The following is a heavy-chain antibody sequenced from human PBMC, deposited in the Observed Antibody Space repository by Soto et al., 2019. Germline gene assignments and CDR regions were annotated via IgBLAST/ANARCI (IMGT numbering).Heavy chain of an antibody. V-gene: IGHV1-2*04. CDR3: ARDLSSDCSGGSCNLYWYFDL. D-gene: IGHD2-15*01. J-gene: IGHJ2*01. Sequence: ASVKVSCKASGYTFTGYYMHWVRQAPGQGLEWMGWINPNSGGTNYAQKFQGWVTMTRDTSISTAYMELSRLRSDDTAVYYCARDLSSDCSGGSCNLYWYFDLWGRGTLVTVSS. CDR1: GYTFTGYY. CDR2: INPNSGGT.